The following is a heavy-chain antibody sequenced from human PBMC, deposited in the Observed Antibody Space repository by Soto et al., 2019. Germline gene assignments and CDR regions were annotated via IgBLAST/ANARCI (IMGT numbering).Heavy chain of an antibody. J-gene: IGHJ4*02. V-gene: IGHV3-66*01. CDR2: IFPGGST. CDR3: ARRELSHAFVDS. Sequence: EVQLMESGGDLVQPGGSLRLSCAASGFTVSSNFMNWVRQAPGKGLEWISVIFPGGSTYYEDSMKYRFTISRDISKNPLFLQMNSLRAEDMDVYFCARRELSHAFVDSWGQGALVTVS. CDR1: GFTVSSNF. D-gene: IGHD1-1*01.